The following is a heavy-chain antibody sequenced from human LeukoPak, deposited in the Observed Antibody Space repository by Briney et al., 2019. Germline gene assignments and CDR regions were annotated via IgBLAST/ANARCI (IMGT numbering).Heavy chain of an antibody. Sequence: SQTLSLTCTVAGGSISSFYWSWIRQPAGKGLEWIGRIYTSGSTNYNPSLMSRVTMSVDTSKNQFSLKLSSVTAADTAVYYCAREYSNYGVDYFDYWGQGTLVTVSS. D-gene: IGHD4-11*01. CDR3: AREYSNYGVDYFDY. CDR1: GGSISSFY. CDR2: IYTSGST. V-gene: IGHV4-4*07. J-gene: IGHJ4*02.